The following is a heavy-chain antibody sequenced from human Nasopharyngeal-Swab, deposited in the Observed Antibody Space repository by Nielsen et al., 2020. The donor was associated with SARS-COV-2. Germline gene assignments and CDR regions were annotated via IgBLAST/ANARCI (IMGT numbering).Heavy chain of an antibody. Sequence: GSLRLSCAASGFTFSNYWMSWVRQAPGKGLEWVANIAQDGSESHYVDSVKGRFTISRDNAWNSLYLQMNSLRAEDTAVYYCATNWDYRFDYWGQGTLVTVSS. CDR2: IAQDGSES. CDR1: GFTFSNYW. CDR3: ATNWDYRFDY. D-gene: IGHD1-7*01. J-gene: IGHJ4*02. V-gene: IGHV3-7*01.